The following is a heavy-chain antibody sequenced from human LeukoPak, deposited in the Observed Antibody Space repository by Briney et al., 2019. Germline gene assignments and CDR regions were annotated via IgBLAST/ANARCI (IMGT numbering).Heavy chain of an antibody. CDR3: ATRDIVVVPAAMGGDYFDY. CDR2: FDPEDGET. D-gene: IGHD2-2*01. CDR1: GYTLTELS. V-gene: IGHV1-24*01. Sequence: GASVKVSCKVSGYTLTELSMHWVRQAPGKGLEWMGGFDPEDGETIYAQKFQGRVTMTEDTSTDTAYMELSSLRSEDTAVYYCATRDIVVVPAAMGGDYFDYWGQGTLVTVSS. J-gene: IGHJ4*02.